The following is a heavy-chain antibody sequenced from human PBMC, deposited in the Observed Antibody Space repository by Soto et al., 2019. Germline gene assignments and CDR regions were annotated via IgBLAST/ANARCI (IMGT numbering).Heavy chain of an antibody. CDR2: IDSSSGSI. Sequence: GGSLRLSCAASGFNFRDYSMNWVRQAPGKGLEWVSYIDSSSGSIYYADSVKGRFTISGDNAKNSLYLQMNALRDEDTDVYYCARGEGSLFSYSYSCMDGWGQGSTVAV. CDR1: GFNFRDYS. J-gene: IGHJ6*02. V-gene: IGHV3-48*02. CDR3: ARGEGSLFSYSYSCMDG. D-gene: IGHD2-21*02.